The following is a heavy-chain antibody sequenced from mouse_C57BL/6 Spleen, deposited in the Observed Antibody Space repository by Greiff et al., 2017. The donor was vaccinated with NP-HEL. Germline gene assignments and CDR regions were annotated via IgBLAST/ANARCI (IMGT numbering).Heavy chain of an antibody. Sequence: EVKLVESGGDLVKPGGSLKLSCAASGFTFSSYGMSWVRQTPDKRLEWVATISSGGSYTYYPDSVKGRFTISRDNAKTTQYLQMNSLKSKNTAMYYCARLDCSHYAMGYWGQGTSVTVAS. V-gene: IGHV5-6*01. CDR2: ISSGGSYT. CDR3: ARLDCSHYAMGY. J-gene: IGHJ4*01. CDR1: GFTFSSYG.